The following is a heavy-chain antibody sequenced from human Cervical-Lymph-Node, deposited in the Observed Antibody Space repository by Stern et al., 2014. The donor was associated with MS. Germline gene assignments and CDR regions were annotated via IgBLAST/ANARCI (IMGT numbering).Heavy chain of an antibody. CDR2: ISYDGSKA. V-gene: IGHV3-30-3*01. J-gene: IGHJ6*02. Sequence: VQLLESGGGVVQPGRALRLSCAATGFNFSSYAMQWVRQAPGKGLEWLAVISYDGSKATYTESVKGRFTVSRDNSKNTLLLQVSSLRPEDTAEYYCARDLVWFGELDWGAMDVWGHGTTVTVSS. CDR3: ARDLVWFGELDWGAMDV. CDR1: GFNFSSYA. D-gene: IGHD3-10*01.